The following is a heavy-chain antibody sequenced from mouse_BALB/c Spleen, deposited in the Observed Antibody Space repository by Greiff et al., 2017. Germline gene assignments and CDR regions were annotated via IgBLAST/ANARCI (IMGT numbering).Heavy chain of an antibody. CDR2: ISSGGSYT. CDR1: GFTFSSYA. CDR3: ARTFTDYFDY. Sequence: DVKLVESGGGLVKPGGSLKLSCAASGFTFSSYAMSWVRQSPEKRLEWVAEISSGGSYTYYPDTVTGRFTISRDNAKNTLYLEMSSLRSEDTAMYYCARTFTDYFDYWGQGTTLTVSS. D-gene: IGHD1-1*01. V-gene: IGHV5-9-4*01. J-gene: IGHJ2*01.